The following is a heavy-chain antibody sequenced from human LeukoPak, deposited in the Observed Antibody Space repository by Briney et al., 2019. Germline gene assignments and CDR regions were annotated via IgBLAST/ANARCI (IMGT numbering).Heavy chain of an antibody. CDR3: ARDGYSYSHYYGMDV. CDR1: GGSFSGYY. D-gene: IGHD5-18*01. CDR2: INLSGST. J-gene: IGHJ6*02. Sequence: SETLSLTCAVYGGSFSGYYWSWIRQPPGKGLEWIGEINLSGSTNYNPSLKSRVTISVDTSKNQFSLKLSSVTAADTAVYYCARDGYSYSHYYGMDVWGQGTTVTVSS. V-gene: IGHV4-34*01.